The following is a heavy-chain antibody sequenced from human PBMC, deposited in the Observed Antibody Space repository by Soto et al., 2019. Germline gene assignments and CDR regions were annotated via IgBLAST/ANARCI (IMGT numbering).Heavy chain of an antibody. CDR3: ARHRAVAGRGYNWFDP. D-gene: IGHD6-19*01. V-gene: IGHV4-34*01. Sequence: SETLSLTCAVYGGSFSGYYWSWIRQPPGKGLEWIGEINHSGSTNYNPSLKSRVTISVDTSKNQFSLKLSSVTAADTAVYYCARHRAVAGRGYNWFDPWGQGTLVTVSS. CDR1: GGSFSGYY. J-gene: IGHJ5*02. CDR2: INHSGST.